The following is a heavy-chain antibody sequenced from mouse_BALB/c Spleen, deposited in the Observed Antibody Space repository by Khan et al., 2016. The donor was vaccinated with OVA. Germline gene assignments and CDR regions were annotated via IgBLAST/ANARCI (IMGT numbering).Heavy chain of an antibody. V-gene: IGHV1S135*01. CDR1: GYSFTSYY. Sequence: VQLKESGPELMKPGASVKISCKASGYSFTSYYIHWVMQSHGTSLEWIGYIDPFSGGTTYNQKFKGKATLTVDKSSSTAYKHLSNLTSEDSAVXYCTRHGYVAWFTYWGQGTLVTVSA. D-gene: IGHD2-2*01. J-gene: IGHJ3*01. CDR2: IDPFSGGT. CDR3: TRHGYVAWFTY.